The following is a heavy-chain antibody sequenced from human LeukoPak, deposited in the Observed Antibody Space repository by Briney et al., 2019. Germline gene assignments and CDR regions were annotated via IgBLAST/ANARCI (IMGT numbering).Heavy chain of an antibody. V-gene: IGHV3-53*01. D-gene: IGHD6-13*01. CDR2: IYSGGST. J-gene: IGHJ4*02. CDR1: GFTVSSNY. CDR3: ARVRIAAAGRGWYFDY. Sequence: GGSLRLSCAASGFTVSSNYMSWVRQAPGKGLEWVSVIYSGGSTYYADSVKGRFTISRDNSKNTLYLQMNSLRAEDTAVYYCARVRIAAAGRGWYFDYWGQGTLVTVSS.